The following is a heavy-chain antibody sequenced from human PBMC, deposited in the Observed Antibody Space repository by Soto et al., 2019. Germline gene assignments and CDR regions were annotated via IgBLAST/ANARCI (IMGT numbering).Heavy chain of an antibody. CDR2: ISWNSGSI. J-gene: IGHJ4*02. CDR3: AKDFYADTVRIDY. Sequence: GGSLRLSCAASGFTFDDYAMHWVRQAPGKGLEWVSGISWNSGSIGYADSVKGRFTISRDNAKNSLYLQMNSLRAEDTALYYCAKDFYADTVRIDYWGQGTLVTVSS. CDR1: GFTFDDYA. D-gene: IGHD3-16*01. V-gene: IGHV3-9*01.